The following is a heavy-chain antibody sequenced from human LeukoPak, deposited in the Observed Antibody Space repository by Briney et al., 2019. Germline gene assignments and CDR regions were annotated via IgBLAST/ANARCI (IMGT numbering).Heavy chain of an antibody. V-gene: IGHV3-48*04. CDR1: GFTFSSYS. CDR2: ISSSGSTI. Sequence: GGSLRLACAVSGFTFSSYSMNWVRQAPGKGLEWVSYISSSGSTIYYADSVKGRFTISRDNAKNSLYLQMNSLRAEDTAVYYCVLRYFDWLSLEYYGMDVWGQGTTVTVSS. D-gene: IGHD3-9*01. J-gene: IGHJ6*02. CDR3: VLRYFDWLSLEYYGMDV.